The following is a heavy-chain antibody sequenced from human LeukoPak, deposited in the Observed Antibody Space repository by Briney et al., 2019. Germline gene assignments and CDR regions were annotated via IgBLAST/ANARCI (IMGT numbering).Heavy chain of an antibody. D-gene: IGHD3-22*01. CDR1: GGTFSSYA. V-gene: IGHV1-69*04. Sequence: SVKVSCKASGGTFSSYAISWVRQAPEQGLEWMGRIIPILGIANYAQKFQGRVTITADKSTSTAYMELSSLRSEDTAVYYCARVQTYYYDSSGNGWFDPWGQGTLVTVSS. CDR3: ARVQTYYYDSSGNGWFDP. CDR2: IIPILGIA. J-gene: IGHJ5*02.